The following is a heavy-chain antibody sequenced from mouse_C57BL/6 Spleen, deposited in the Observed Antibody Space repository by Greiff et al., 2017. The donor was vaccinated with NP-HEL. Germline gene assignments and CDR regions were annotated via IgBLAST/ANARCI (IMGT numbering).Heavy chain of an antibody. J-gene: IGHJ2*01. CDR2: ISGGGGNT. D-gene: IGHD3-3*01. V-gene: IGHV5-9*01. CDR3: ARLGKDYFDY. CDR1: GFTFSSYT. Sequence: EVHLVESGGGLVKPGGSLKLSCAASGFTFSSYTMSWVRQTPEKRLEWVATISGGGGNTYYPDSVKGRFTISRDNAKNTLYLQMSSLRSEDTALYYCARLGKDYFDYWGQGTTLTVSS.